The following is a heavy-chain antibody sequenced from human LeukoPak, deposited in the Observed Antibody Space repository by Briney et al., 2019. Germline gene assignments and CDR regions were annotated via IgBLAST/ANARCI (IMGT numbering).Heavy chain of an antibody. D-gene: IGHD1-26*01. Sequence: GASVKVSCKASGYTFTGYYMHWVRQAPGQGLEWMGWINPNSGGTNYAQKFQGRVTMTRDTSISTAYMELSRLRSDDTAVYYCAREYRSGSYYVSDYFDYWGQGTLVTVSS. J-gene: IGHJ4*02. CDR2: INPNSGGT. CDR1: GYTFTGYY. V-gene: IGHV1-2*02. CDR3: AREYRSGSYYVSDYFDY.